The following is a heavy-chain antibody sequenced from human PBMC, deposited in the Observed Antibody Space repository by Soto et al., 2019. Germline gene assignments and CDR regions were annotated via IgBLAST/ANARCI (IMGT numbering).Heavy chain of an antibody. CDR3: ARALDYGANFDH. V-gene: IGHV3-7*01. Sequence: EVQLVESGGGLVQPGGSLRLSCAASGFIFSSYWMTGVRQAPGKGLEWVANIRQDGNEKYSVDSVKGRFTISRDNTKNSLYLQMNSLRAEDTAVYYCARALDYGANFDHWGRGTLVTVSS. CDR2: IRQDGNEK. D-gene: IGHD4-17*01. J-gene: IGHJ4*02. CDR1: GFIFSSYW.